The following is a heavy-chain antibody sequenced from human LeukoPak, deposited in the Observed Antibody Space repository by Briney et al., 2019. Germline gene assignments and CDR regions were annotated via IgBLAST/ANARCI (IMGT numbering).Heavy chain of an antibody. D-gene: IGHD6-19*01. CDR2: ISWNSGSI. Sequence: GGSLRLSCAASGFTFDDYAMHWVRQAPGKGLEWVSGISWNSGSIGYADSVKGRFTISRDNAKNSLYLQMDSLRAEDMALYYCAKGSSGWYGLIDYWGQGTLVTVSS. CDR3: AKGSSGWYGLIDY. V-gene: IGHV3-9*03. CDR1: GFTFDDYA. J-gene: IGHJ4*02.